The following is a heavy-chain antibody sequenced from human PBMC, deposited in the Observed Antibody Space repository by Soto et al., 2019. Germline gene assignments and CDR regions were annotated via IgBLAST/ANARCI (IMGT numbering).Heavy chain of an antibody. CDR1: GXTFSSYS. CDR3: ARATVTYYYGMDV. V-gene: IGHV3-48*02. D-gene: IGHD4-17*01. J-gene: IGHJ6*02. CDR2: ISSSSSTI. Sequence: GGSLRLSCAASGXTFSSYSMNWVRQAPGKGLEWVSYISSSSSTIYYADSVKGRFTISRDNAKNSLYLQMNSVRDEDTAVYYCARATVTYYYGMDVWGQGTTVTVSS.